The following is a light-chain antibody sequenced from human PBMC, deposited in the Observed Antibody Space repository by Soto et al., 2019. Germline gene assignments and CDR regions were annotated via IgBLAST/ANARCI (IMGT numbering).Light chain of an antibody. V-gene: IGKV3-20*01. CDR2: GAS. J-gene: IGKJ5*01. CDR3: QQYGSSPIT. CDR1: QSVRSSY. Sequence: EIVLTQSPGTLSLSPGERATLSCRASQSVRSSYLAWYQQKPGQAPRLLIYGASNRATGIPDRFSGSGSGTDFTLTISRLEPEDFAVFYCQQYGSSPITFGQGTRLEIK.